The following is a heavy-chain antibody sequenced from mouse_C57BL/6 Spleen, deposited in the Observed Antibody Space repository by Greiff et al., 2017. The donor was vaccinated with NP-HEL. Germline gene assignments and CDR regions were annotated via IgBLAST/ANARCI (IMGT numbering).Heavy chain of an antibody. CDR3: ARRGDDYEAWFAY. J-gene: IGHJ3*01. Sequence: QVQLKQPGAELVMPGASVKLSCKASGYTFTSYWMHWVKQRPGQGLEWIGEIDPSDSYTNYNQKFKGKSTLTVDKSSSTAYMQLSSLTSEDSAVYYCARRGDDYEAWFAYWGQGTLVTVSA. CDR2: IDPSDSYT. CDR1: GYTFTSYW. V-gene: IGHV1-69*01. D-gene: IGHD2-4*01.